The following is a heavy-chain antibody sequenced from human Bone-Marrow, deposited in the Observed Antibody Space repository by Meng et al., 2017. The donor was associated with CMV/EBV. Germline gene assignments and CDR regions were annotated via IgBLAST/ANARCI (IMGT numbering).Heavy chain of an antibody. CDR2: LSYDGTKK. J-gene: IGHJ1*01. CDR3: WKATPQAGTGFFQH. V-gene: IGHV3-30*04. Sequence: GESLKISCAASGFTFSNYAMHWVRQAPGKGLEWVAVLSYDGTKKYFAASVKGRFTISRDNSKNTSYPQMNSLRAEDTAVYYCWKATPQAGTGFFQHWGQGTLVTVSS. CDR1: GFTFSNYA. D-gene: IGHD6-13*01.